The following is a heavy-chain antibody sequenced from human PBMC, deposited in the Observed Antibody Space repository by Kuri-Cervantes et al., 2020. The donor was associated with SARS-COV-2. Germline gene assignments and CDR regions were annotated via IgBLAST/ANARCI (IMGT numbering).Heavy chain of an antibody. CDR1: GFTFSSYW. CDR3: ARDLGVAGLFGY. CDR2: ISSSSSYI. V-gene: IGHV3-21*01. Sequence: GESLKISCAASGFTFSSYWMSWVRQAPGKGLEWVSSISSSSSYIYYADSVKGRFTISRDNAKNSLYLQMNSLRAEDTAVYYCARDLGVAGLFGYWGQGTLVTVSS. D-gene: IGHD6-19*01. J-gene: IGHJ4*02.